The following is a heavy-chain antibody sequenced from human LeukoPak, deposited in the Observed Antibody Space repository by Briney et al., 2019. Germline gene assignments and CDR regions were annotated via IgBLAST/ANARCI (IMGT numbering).Heavy chain of an antibody. CDR1: GFTFSSYA. CDR3: ARARLEWLLFDY. V-gene: IGHV3-30-3*01. Sequence: GGSLRLSCAASGFTFSSYAMHWVRQAPGKGLEWVAVISHDGSNKYYADSVKGRFTISRDNSKNTLYLQMNSLRAEDTAVYYCARARLEWLLFDYWGQGTLVTVSS. D-gene: IGHD3-3*01. J-gene: IGHJ4*02. CDR2: ISHDGSNK.